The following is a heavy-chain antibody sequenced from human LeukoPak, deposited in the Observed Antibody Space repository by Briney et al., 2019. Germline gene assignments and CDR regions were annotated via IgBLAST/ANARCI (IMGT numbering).Heavy chain of an antibody. D-gene: IGHD3-10*01. CDR1: GFTFSSYR. CDR2: ISSSSNYI. Sequence: GGSLRLSCAASGFTFSSYRMNWVRQAPGKGLEWVSSISSSSNYIYYADSVKGRFTISRDNAKNSLHLQMNSLRAEDTAVYYCARDYYGSGNYYNYYYYYMDVWGKGTTVTVSS. CDR3: ARDYYGSGNYYNYYYYYMDV. V-gene: IGHV3-21*01. J-gene: IGHJ6*03.